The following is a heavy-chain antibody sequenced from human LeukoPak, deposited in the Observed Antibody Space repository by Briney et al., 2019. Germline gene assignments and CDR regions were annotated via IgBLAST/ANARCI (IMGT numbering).Heavy chain of an antibody. CDR1: GGSISSYY. V-gene: IGHV4-59*01. Sequence: SETLSLTCTVSGGSISSYYWSWIRQPPGKGLEWIGYIYYSGSTIYNPSLKSRVTISVDTSKNQFSLKLSSVTAADTAVYYCARVPPRGYNYFYFDYWGQGTLVTVSS. J-gene: IGHJ4*02. CDR3: ARVPPRGYNYFYFDY. CDR2: IYYSGST. D-gene: IGHD5-24*01.